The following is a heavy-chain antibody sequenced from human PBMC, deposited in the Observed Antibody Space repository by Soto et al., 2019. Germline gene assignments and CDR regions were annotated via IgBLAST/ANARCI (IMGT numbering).Heavy chain of an antibody. CDR2: IYYSGST. J-gene: IGHJ4*02. V-gene: IGHV4-39*01. D-gene: IGHD4-17*01. CDR3: ATTTETLYYLDY. CDR1: EGYISGSSDY. Sequence: CDPWTVVEGYISGSSDYRGWESQPPGKGLEWIGSIYYSGSTYYNPSFNSRVTVSGDTARNQFSLKLNSVTAADTAVYYCATTTETLYYLDYWGQGTLVTVSS.